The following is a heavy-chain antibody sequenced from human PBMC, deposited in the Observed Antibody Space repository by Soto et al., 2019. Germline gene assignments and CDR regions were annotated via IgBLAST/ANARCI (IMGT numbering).Heavy chain of an antibody. CDR3: AHTIRLQTVTREVHYYYMDV. J-gene: IGHJ6*03. D-gene: IGHD4-17*01. Sequence: SGPTLVNPTQTLALTCTFSGFSLSTTGVAVGWIRQPPGKALEWLALFYWDDDKRYSPSLKSRLTIMKDTSKNQVVLIMTNMDPVDTATYYCAHTIRLQTVTREVHYYYMDVWGRGTTVTVSS. V-gene: IGHV2-5*02. CDR2: FYWDDDK. CDR1: GFSLSTTGVA.